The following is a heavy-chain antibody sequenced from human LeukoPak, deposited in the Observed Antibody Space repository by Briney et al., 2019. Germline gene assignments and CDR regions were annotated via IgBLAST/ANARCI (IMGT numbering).Heavy chain of an antibody. J-gene: IGHJ4*02. V-gene: IGHV3-9*01. CDR2: ISWNRGSI. Sequence: GGSLRLSCAASGFTFDDYAMHWVRQAPGKGLEWVSGISWNRGSIGYADSVKGRFTISRDNAKNSLYLQMNSLRAEDTALYYCVKDIKGGSTWYAFDYWGQGTLVTVSS. CDR3: VKDIKGGSTWYAFDY. D-gene: IGHD6-13*01. CDR1: GFTFDDYA.